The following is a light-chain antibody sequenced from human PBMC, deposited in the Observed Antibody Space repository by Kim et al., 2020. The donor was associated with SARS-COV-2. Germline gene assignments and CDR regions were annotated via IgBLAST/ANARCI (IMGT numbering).Light chain of an antibody. Sequence: QSVLPQPPSVSGASGQRVTISCSGSSSNIGSQTVTWYQVFPGAAPKLLIYNTHERPPGVPARFSGSKSGTSASLAISGLLSEDEADYYCATWEDSLNGWVFGGGTKVTVL. J-gene: IGLJ3*02. CDR3: ATWEDSLNGWV. CDR1: SSNIGSQT. CDR2: NTH. V-gene: IGLV1-44*01.